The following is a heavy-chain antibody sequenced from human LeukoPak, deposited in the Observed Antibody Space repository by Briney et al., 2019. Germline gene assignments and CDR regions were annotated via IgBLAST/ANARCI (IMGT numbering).Heavy chain of an antibody. V-gene: IGHV3-23*01. D-gene: IGHD3-22*01. J-gene: IGHJ4*02. CDR1: GFSFGNYA. Sequence: GGSLRLSCVASGFSFGNYAMSWVRQAPGKGLQWVSQISGTGGATWYAGFARDRFTISRDNSKKTLYLQMSGLRVEDTAVYYCVRLRRNSDTSGFYYYYDFWGQGTLVTVSS. CDR3: VRLRRNSDTSGFYYYYDF. CDR2: ISGTGGAT.